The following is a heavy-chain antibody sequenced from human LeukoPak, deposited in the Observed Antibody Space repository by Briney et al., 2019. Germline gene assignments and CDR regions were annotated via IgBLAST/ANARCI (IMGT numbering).Heavy chain of an antibody. CDR3: ATGSYGDYFFDF. Sequence: PGGSLRLSCAASGFXFSSYEINWVRQAPGKGLEWVSYISSSGSSVYYADSVKGRFTISRDNSKNSLYLQMNSLRADDTAVYYCATGSYGDYFFDFWGQGTLVTVSS. V-gene: IGHV3-48*03. CDR1: GFXFSSYE. J-gene: IGHJ4*02. D-gene: IGHD4-17*01. CDR2: ISSSGSSV.